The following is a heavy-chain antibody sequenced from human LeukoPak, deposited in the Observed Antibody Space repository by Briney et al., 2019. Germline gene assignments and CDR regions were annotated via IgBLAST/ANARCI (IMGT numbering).Heavy chain of an antibody. J-gene: IGHJ6*03. V-gene: IGHV4-59*01. CDR3: ARSPSYSSSWYHYYYMDV. CDR2: IYYSGST. D-gene: IGHD6-13*01. CDR1: GGSISSYY. Sequence: PSETLSLTCTVSGGSISSYYWSWIRQPPGKGLEWIGYIYYSGSTNYNPSLKSRVTISVDTSKNQFSLKLSSVTAADTAVYYCARSPSYSSSWYHYYYMDVWGKGTTVTVS.